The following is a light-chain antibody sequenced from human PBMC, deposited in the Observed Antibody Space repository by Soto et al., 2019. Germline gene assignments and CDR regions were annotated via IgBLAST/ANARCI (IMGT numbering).Light chain of an antibody. CDR3: QQYNNWPPMA. Sequence: EIVMTPSPATLSVSPGERATLSCRASQNVRRNLAWYQQKPGQAPRLLNYDTSTRATGNPARFSGSGSGTEFTLTISRRQSEDFAVYYCQQYNNWPPMAFGQGTKVDIK. CDR2: DTS. V-gene: IGKV3-15*01. J-gene: IGKJ1*01. CDR1: QNVRRN.